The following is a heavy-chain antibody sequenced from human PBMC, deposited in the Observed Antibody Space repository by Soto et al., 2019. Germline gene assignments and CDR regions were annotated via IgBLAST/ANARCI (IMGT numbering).Heavy chain of an antibody. CDR1: GGSISSGGYY. J-gene: IGHJ4*02. D-gene: IGHD3-10*01. V-gene: IGHV4-31*03. Sequence: SETLSLTCTVSGGSISSGGYYWSWIRQHPGKGLEWIGYIYYSGSTYYNPSLESRVTISVDTSKNQFSLKLSSVTAADTAVYYCARERIKGGSGYYFDYWGQGTLVTVSS. CDR2: IYYSGST. CDR3: ARERIKGGSGYYFDY.